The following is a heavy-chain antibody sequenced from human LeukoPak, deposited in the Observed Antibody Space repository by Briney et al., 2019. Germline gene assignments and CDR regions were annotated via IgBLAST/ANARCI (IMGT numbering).Heavy chain of an antibody. J-gene: IGHJ4*02. CDR3: ARAGQEWFGELGFDY. D-gene: IGHD3-10*01. V-gene: IGHV3-30*03. CDR2: ISYDGNIK. Sequence: GGSLRLSCAASGFSFTSYNFHWVRQAPGKGLKWLGFISYDGNIKYEDSVKCRFTISRDNSKNTLYLQMNSLRAEDTAVYYCARAGQEWFGELGFDYWGQGTLVTVSS. CDR1: GFSFTSYN.